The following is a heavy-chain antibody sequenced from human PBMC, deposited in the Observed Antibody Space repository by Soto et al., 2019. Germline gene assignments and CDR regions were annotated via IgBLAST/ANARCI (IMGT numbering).Heavy chain of an antibody. V-gene: IGHV1-69*13. D-gene: IGHD2-21*02. CDR1: GGTFSNYA. CDR3: ARGDPRLKHMDV. Sequence: SVKVSCKASGGTFSNYAIDWVRQAPGQGLEWMGGIIPIFGTANYAQKFQGRITITADESTSTAYMELSSVTAADTAVYYCARGDPRLKHMDVWGQGTTVTVSS. J-gene: IGHJ6*02. CDR2: IIPIFGTA.